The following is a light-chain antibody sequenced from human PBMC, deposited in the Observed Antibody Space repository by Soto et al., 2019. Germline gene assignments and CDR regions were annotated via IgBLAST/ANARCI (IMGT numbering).Light chain of an antibody. CDR3: QQSYSTPPT. Sequence: DIQLTQSPSFLSASVGDRVTITCRASQGISTYLTWYQQKPGKAPKLLIYFASRLESGVPSRFSGSGSGTDFTLTISSLQSEDFATYYCQQSYSTPPTFGQGTRLEIK. V-gene: IGKV1-39*01. CDR1: QGISTY. J-gene: IGKJ5*01. CDR2: FAS.